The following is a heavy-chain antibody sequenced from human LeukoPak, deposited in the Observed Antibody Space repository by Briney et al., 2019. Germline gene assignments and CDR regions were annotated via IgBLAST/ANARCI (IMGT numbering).Heavy chain of an antibody. CDR3: AKDKLAGSGSYSRFFDY. CDR1: GFTFSSYW. J-gene: IGHJ4*02. D-gene: IGHD1-26*01. V-gene: IGHV3-7*03. CDR2: IKQDGSEK. Sequence: GGSLRLSCAASGFTFSSYWMSWVRQAPGKGLEWVANIKQDGSEKYYVDSVKGRFTISRDNSKNTLYLQMNSLRAEDTAVYYCAKDKLAGSGSYSRFFDYWGQGTLVTVSS.